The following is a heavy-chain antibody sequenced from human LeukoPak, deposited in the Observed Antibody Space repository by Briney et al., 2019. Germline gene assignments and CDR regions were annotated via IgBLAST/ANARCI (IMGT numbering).Heavy chain of an antibody. CDR3: ARLRARTYSLDY. D-gene: IGHD2-21*01. CDR1: GVSVSSTNYY. V-gene: IGHV4-61*01. Sequence: SETLSLTCTVSGVSVSSTNYYWSWIRQPPGKGLEWIGYIYYSGSTNYNPSLKSRVTISVDTSKNQFSLKLSSVTAADTAVYYCARLRARTYSLDYWGQGTLVTVSS. J-gene: IGHJ4*02. CDR2: IYYSGST.